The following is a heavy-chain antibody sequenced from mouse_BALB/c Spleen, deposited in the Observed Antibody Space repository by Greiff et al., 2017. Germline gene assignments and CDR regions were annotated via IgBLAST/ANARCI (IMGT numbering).Heavy chain of an antibody. Sequence: VHVKQSGAELVKPGASVKLSCTASGFNIKDTYMHWVKQRPEQGLEWIGRIDPANGNTKYDPKFQGKATITADTSSNTAYLQLSSLTSEDTAVYYCASGYDVWFAYWGQGTLVTVSA. CDR2: IDPANGNT. D-gene: IGHD2-14*01. V-gene: IGHV14-3*02. J-gene: IGHJ3*01. CDR3: ASGYDVWFAY. CDR1: GFNIKDTY.